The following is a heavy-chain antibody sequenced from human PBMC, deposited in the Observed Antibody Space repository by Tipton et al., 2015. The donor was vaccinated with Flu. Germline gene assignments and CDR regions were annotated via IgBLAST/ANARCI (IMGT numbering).Heavy chain of an antibody. D-gene: IGHD6-19*01. CDR2: IQSTTYI. J-gene: IGHJ3*01. V-gene: IGHV3-53*05. CDR3: VRGVAGGFDV. Sequence: SLRLSCAVSGFTVSGQYMSWVRQAPGKGLQWISVIQSTTYIYYADSVKGRFTISRDISRNRVYLQMNNLRPDDTGLYYCVRGVAGGFDVWGQGTMIIASS. CDR1: GFTVSGQY.